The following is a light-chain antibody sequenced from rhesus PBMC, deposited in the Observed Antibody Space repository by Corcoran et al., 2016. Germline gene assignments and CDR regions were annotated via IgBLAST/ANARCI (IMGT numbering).Light chain of an antibody. CDR3: QQGYSYPFT. J-gene: IGKJ3*01. CDR2: RAS. V-gene: IGKV1S9*01. Sequence: DIQMTQSPSSLSASVGDRVTITCQASQSLSNYLNWYQQKPGKIPKLLIYRASSLQSGIPSRFSGSGSGTDFTLTFSSLQPEDFATYYCQQGYSYPFTFGPGTKLDIK. CDR1: QSLSNY.